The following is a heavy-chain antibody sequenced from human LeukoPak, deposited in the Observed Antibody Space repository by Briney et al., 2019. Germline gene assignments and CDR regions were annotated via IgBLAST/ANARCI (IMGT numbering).Heavy chain of an antibody. CDR2: IYYSGST. V-gene: IGHV4-59*01. D-gene: IGHD4-17*01. CDR3: ARETVTTGHGVDV. CDR1: GGSISSYY. Sequence: SETLSLTCTVSGGSISSYYWTWIRQPPGKGLEWIGYIYYSGSTNYNPSLKSRVTISVDTSKNQFSLKLSSVTAADTAVYYCARETVTTGHGVDVWGQGTTVTVSS. J-gene: IGHJ6*02.